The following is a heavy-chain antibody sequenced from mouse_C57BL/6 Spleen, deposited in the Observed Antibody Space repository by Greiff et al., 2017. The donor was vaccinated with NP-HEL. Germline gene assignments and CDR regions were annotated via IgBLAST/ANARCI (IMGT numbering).Heavy chain of an antibody. D-gene: IGHD2-4*01. CDR2: IYPGDGDT. CDR1: GYAFSSSW. V-gene: IGHV1-82*01. CDR3: ARRYYDYDFAY. Sequence: QVQLQQSGPELVKPGASVKISCKASGYAFSSSWMNWVKQRPGKGLEWIGRIYPGDGDTNYNGKFKGKATLTADKSSSTAYMQLSSLTSEDSAVYFCARRYYDYDFAYWGQGTLVTVSA. J-gene: IGHJ3*01.